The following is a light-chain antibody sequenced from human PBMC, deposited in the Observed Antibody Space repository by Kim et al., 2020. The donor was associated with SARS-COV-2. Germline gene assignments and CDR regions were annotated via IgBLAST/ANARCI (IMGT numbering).Light chain of an antibody. Sequence: SYELTRPPSVSVSPGQTASITCSGDKLGDKYACWYQQKPGQSPVLVIYQDSKRPSGIPERFSGSNSGNTATLTISGTQAMDEADYYCQAWDSSTDVVFGG. CDR1: KLGDKY. CDR3: QAWDSSTDVV. J-gene: IGLJ2*01. V-gene: IGLV3-1*01. CDR2: QDS.